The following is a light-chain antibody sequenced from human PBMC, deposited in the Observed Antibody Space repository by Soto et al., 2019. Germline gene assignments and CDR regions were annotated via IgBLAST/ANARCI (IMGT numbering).Light chain of an antibody. V-gene: IGKV3-15*01. CDR1: QSVNSK. CDR2: GAS. CDR3: QQYNDWPPVT. J-gene: IGKJ4*01. Sequence: IVMPQSPATLSVSPGEGATLSCRASQSVNSKLAWYQQKPGQAPRLLIYGASTRDTGIPARFSGSGSGTEFTLTISSLQSEDFAVYYCQQYNDWPPVTFGGGTKVDIK.